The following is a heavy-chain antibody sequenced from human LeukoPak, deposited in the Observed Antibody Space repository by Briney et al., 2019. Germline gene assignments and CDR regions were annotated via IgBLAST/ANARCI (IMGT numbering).Heavy chain of an antibody. CDR1: GFTFSSYG. CDR3: ARGLQQLRPYYSYYYMAV. J-gene: IGHJ6*03. D-gene: IGHD6-13*01. Sequence: GGSLRLSCAASGFTFSSYGMHWVRQAPGKGLEWVAFIRYDGSNKYYADSVRGRFTISRDNSKNTLYLQMNSLRAEDTAVYYCARGLQQLRPYYSYYYMAVWGKGTTVIVSS. CDR2: IRYDGSNK. V-gene: IGHV3-30*02.